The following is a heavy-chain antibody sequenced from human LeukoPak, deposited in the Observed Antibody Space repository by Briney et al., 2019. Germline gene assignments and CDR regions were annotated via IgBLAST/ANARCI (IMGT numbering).Heavy chain of an antibody. CDR3: ARGVVVVAALVQYYYYGMDV. CDR2: IIPMFGTT. D-gene: IGHD2-15*01. V-gene: IGHV1-69*13. J-gene: IGHJ6*02. CDR1: GGSFISYA. Sequence: SAKVSSKASGGSFISYAISWVRHAPGQGLEWMGEIIPMFGTTNYAQKFQGRVTVTADESTRTAYMELSSLRSEDTAVYYCARGVVVVAALVQYYYYGMDVWGQGTTVTVSS.